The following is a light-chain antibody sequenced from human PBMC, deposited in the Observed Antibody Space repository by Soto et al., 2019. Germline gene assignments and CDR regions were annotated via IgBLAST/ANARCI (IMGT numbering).Light chain of an antibody. V-gene: IGLV2-14*01. CDR1: TSDFDGYAY. CDR3: ISCTSGNTLV. J-gene: IGLJ2*01. CDR2: DVN. Sequence: QSALTQPASVSGSPGQSITISCTGTTSDFDGYAYVSWYQQHPGKAPKLMIFDVNNRPSGISSRFSCSKSANAASLAISGLEADDEADYYFISCTSGNTLVFGGGTKLTVL.